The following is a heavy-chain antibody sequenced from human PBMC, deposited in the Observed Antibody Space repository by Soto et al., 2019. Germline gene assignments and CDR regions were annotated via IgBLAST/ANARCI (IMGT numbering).Heavy chain of an antibody. J-gene: IGHJ4*02. CDR1: GFTFSSYY. D-gene: IGHD6-13*01. CDR2: IGTAGDT. CDR3: TRGAAGFDY. Sequence: VGSLILSCAASGFTFSSYYFHWVRQGTGKGLEWVSGIGTAGDTYYAGSVKGRFTISRENAKNSLYLQMNSLRAGDTAVYYCTRGAAGFDYWGQGTLVTVSS. V-gene: IGHV3-13*01.